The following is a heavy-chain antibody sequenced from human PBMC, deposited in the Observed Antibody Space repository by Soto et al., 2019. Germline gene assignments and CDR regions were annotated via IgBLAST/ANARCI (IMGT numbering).Heavy chain of an antibody. V-gene: IGHV3-9*01. Sequence: EVQLVESGGGLVQPGRSLRLSCAASGFTFDDYAMHWVRQAPGKGLEWVSGISWNSGSIGYADSVKGRFTISRDNAKNSLYLQMNSLRAEDTALYYCAKEIQLVRCSSGGGFDYWGQGTLVTVSS. D-gene: IGHD6-6*01. CDR2: ISWNSGSI. J-gene: IGHJ4*02. CDR1: GFTFDDYA. CDR3: AKEIQLVRCSSGGGFDY.